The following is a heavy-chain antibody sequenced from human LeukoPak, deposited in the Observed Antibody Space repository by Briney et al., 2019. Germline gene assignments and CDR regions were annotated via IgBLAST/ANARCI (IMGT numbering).Heavy chain of an antibody. CDR2: IHHSKSS. Sequence: KPSGTLSLTCAVSGDSITSDKWWTWVRQPPGKGLEWIGEIHHSKSSNYYPSLKSRVTISVDKSKNQFSLELNSVTAADTALYYCAREMGVVTAHGIDVWGQGTTVTVSS. CDR3: AREMGVVTAHGIDV. D-gene: IGHD4-23*01. J-gene: IGHJ6*02. V-gene: IGHV4-4*02. CDR1: GDSITSDKW.